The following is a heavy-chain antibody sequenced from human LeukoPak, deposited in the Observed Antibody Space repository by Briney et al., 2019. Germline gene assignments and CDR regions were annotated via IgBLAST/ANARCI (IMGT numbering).Heavy chain of an antibody. CDR3: ATQYCGGDCPPHDY. Sequence: GGSLRLSCAASGFTFSSYAMSWVRQAPGKGLEWVSAISGSGGSTYYADSVKGRSTISRDNSKNTLYLQMNSLRAEDTAVYYCATQYCGGDCPPHDYWGQGTLVTVSS. CDR1: GFTFSSYA. CDR2: ISGSGGST. J-gene: IGHJ4*02. V-gene: IGHV3-23*01. D-gene: IGHD2-21*02.